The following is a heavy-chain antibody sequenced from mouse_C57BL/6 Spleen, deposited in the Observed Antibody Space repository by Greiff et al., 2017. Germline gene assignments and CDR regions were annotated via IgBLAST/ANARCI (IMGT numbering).Heavy chain of an antibody. J-gene: IGHJ1*03. Sequence: QVQLKESGPGLVQPSQSLSITCTVSGFSLTSYGVHWVRQSPGKGLEWLGVIWSGGSTDYNAAFISRLSISKDNSKSQVFFKMNSLQADDTAIYYCARKDDGYYDWYFDVWGTGTTVTVSS. D-gene: IGHD2-3*01. CDR3: ARKDDGYYDWYFDV. V-gene: IGHV2-2*01. CDR1: GFSLTSYG. CDR2: IWSGGST.